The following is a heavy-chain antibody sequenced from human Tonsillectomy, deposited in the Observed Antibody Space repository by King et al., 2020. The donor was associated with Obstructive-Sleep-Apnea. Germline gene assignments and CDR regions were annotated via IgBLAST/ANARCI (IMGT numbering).Heavy chain of an antibody. Sequence: VQLVESGAEVKESGESLKISCKGSGYSFATYWIGWVRQLPGKGLEWMGIIYPGDSDTRYSPSFQGQVTISADKSFSTADLQWSSLQASDTAMYYCARGYDRTSFNYWGQGTLVTVSS. J-gene: IGHJ4*02. D-gene: IGHD5-12*01. CDR1: GYSFATYW. CDR2: IYPGDSDT. V-gene: IGHV5-51*01. CDR3: ARGYDRTSFNY.